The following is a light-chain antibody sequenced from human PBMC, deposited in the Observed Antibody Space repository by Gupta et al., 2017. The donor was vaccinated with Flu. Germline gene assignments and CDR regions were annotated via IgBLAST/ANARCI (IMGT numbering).Light chain of an antibody. CDR2: LGS. CDR1: QSVLPTNGNNY. CDR3: RQALQTPYT. V-gene: IGKV2-28*01. J-gene: IGKJ2*01. Sequence: DIVMTQSPLSLPVTPGEPASISCTSSQSVLPTNGNNYLDWYVQKPGQSPQLLIYLGSTRASGVPDRFSGGGSGTDFTLNISRVEAEDVGVYYCRQALQTPYTFGQGTKLEIK.